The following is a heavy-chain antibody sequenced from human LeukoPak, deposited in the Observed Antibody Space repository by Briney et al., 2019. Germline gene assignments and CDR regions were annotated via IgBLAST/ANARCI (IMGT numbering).Heavy chain of an antibody. D-gene: IGHD1-26*01. CDR2: IYPGDSDT. V-gene: IGHV5-51*01. CDR3: ARKTSYSGNYLTVSYFDY. J-gene: IGHJ4*02. Sequence: GESLKISCKGFEYSFSSYWIGWVRQMPGKGLEWMGIIYPGDSDTRYSPSSQGQVTISADKSTSTAYLQWSRLKASDTAMYYCARKTSYSGNYLTVSYFDYWGQGTLLTVSS. CDR1: EYSFSSYW.